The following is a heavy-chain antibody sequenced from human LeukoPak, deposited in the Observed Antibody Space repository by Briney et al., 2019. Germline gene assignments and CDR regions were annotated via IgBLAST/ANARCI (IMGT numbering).Heavy chain of an antibody. CDR1: RFTFSNYA. CDR3: TREAKNNYDL. J-gene: IGHJ2*01. V-gene: IGHV3-49*03. Sequence: GGSLRLSCAASRFTFSNYAMSWFRQAPGKGLEWVGFIRSKAYGGTTEYAASVKGRFTISRDDSKSIAYLQMNSLKTEDTAVYYCTREAKNNYDLWGRGTLVTVSS. CDR2: IRSKAYGGTT. D-gene: IGHD5-24*01.